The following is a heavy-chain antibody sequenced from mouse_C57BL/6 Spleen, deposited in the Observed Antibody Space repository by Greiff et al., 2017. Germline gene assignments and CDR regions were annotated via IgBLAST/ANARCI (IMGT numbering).Heavy chain of an antibody. J-gene: IGHJ2*01. Sequence: VHVKQSGAELVKPGASVKLSCTASGFNIKDYYMHWVKQRTEQGLEWIGRIDPEDGETKYAPKFQGKATITADTSSNTAYLQLSSLTSEDTAVYYCASYYYYGSNPFDYWGQGTTLTVSS. CDR2: IDPEDGET. D-gene: IGHD1-1*01. V-gene: IGHV14-2*01. CDR3: ASYYYYGSNPFDY. CDR1: GFNIKDYY.